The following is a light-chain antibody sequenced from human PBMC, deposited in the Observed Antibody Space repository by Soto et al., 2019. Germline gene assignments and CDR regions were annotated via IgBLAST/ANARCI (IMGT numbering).Light chain of an antibody. J-gene: IGLJ2*01. CDR1: SEHMTYA. Sequence: QLVLTQSPSASASLGAAVKLTCTLSSEHMTYAVAWYQQPPEKGARYLMKLNSDGSLIKGDGIPDRFSGSSSGTERYLTISSLQSDDEGDYYCQTWGTDVVFGGGTKVTVL. CDR2: LNSDGSL. CDR3: QTWGTDVV. V-gene: IGLV4-69*01.